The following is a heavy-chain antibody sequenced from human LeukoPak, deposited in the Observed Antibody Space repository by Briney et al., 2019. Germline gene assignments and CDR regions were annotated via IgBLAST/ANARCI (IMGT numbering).Heavy chain of an antibody. Sequence: PGGSLGLPCAASGFTFSSYSMNWVRQAPGKGLEWVSSISSSSSYIYYADSVKGRFTISRDNAKNSLYLQMNSLRAEDTAVYYCAREPMTGIDYWGQGTLVTVSS. D-gene: IGHD1-1*01. V-gene: IGHV3-21*01. J-gene: IGHJ4*02. CDR3: AREPMTGIDY. CDR1: GFTFSSYS. CDR2: ISSSSSYI.